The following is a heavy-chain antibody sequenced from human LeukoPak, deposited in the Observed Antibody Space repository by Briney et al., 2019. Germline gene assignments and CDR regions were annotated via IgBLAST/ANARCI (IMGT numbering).Heavy chain of an antibody. Sequence: GGSLRLSCAASGFTFSSYAMSWVRQAPGKGLEWVSAISGSGGSTYYADSVKGRFTISRDNSKNTLYLQMNSLRAEDTAVYYCAKEDIVVVGSLYYYHGMDVWGQGTTVTVSS. CDR3: AKEDIVVVGSLYYYHGMDV. J-gene: IGHJ6*02. V-gene: IGHV3-23*01. CDR2: ISGSGGST. CDR1: GFTFSSYA. D-gene: IGHD2-2*01.